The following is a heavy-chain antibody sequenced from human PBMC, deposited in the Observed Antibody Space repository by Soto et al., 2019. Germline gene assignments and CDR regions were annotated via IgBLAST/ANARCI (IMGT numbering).Heavy chain of an antibody. J-gene: IGHJ3*02. CDR1: GGSISSSSYY. V-gene: IGHV4-39*01. Sequence: QLQLQESGPGLVKPSETLSLTCTVSGGSISSSSYYWGWIRQPPGKGLEWIGSIYYSGSTYYNPSLKSRVTISVDTSKNQFSLKLSSVTAADTAVYYCASRHRGPAARGAHAFDIWGQGTMVTVSS. CDR3: ASRHRGPAARGAHAFDI. D-gene: IGHD2-2*01. CDR2: IYYSGST.